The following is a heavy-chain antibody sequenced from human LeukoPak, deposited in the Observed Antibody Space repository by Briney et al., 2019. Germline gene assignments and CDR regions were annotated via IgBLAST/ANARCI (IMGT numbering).Heavy chain of an antibody. CDR2: IYYSGST. CDR1: GGSISSYY. J-gene: IGHJ4*02. CDR3: ARGWYGIDY. D-gene: IGHD6-13*01. V-gene: IGHV4-59*01. Sequence: IPSETLSLTCTVSGGSISSYYWSWIRQPPGKGLEWIGYIYYSGSTNYNPPLKSRVTISVDTSKNQFSLKLSSVTAADTAVYYCARGWYGIDYWGQGTLVTVSS.